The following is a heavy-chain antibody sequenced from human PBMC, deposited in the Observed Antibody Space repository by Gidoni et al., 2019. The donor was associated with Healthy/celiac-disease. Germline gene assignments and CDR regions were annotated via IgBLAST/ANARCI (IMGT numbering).Heavy chain of an antibody. J-gene: IGHJ4*02. Sequence: EVQLVESGGGLVQPGGSLRLSCAAPGFTFSSYDMHWVRQATGKGLEWVSAIGTAGDTYYPGSVKGRFTISRENAKNSLYLQMNSLRAGDTAVYYCARGSTTRGLDYWGQGTLVTVSS. CDR2: IGTAGDT. CDR1: GFTFSSYD. CDR3: ARGSTTRGLDY. V-gene: IGHV3-13*01. D-gene: IGHD1-7*01.